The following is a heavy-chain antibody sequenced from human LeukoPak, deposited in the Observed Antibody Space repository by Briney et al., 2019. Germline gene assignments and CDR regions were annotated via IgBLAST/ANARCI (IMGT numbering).Heavy chain of an antibody. CDR2: IYTSGST. V-gene: IGHV4-4*07. J-gene: IGHJ4*02. CDR1: GGCISNYY. CDR3: AREALLTGTNHDDY. Sequence: SETLSLTCTVSGGCISNYYWSSIRQPAGKGLEWIGRIYTSGSTNYNPPLKSRVTISVDKSKNQFSLKLSSVTAADTAVYYCAREALLTGTNHDDYWGQGTLVTVSS. D-gene: IGHD1-7*01.